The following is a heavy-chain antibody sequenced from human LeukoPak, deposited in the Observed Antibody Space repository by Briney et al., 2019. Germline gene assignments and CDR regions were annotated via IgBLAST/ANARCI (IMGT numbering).Heavy chain of an antibody. V-gene: IGHV1-18*01. CDR2: ISAYNGNT. Sequence: ASVKVSRKASGYTFTSYGISWVRQPPGQGLEWLGWISAYNGNTNYAQKLQGTVTMTTDTSTSTAYMELRSLRSDDTAVYYCATRYCGGDCYFPGYFQHWGQGTLVTVSS. J-gene: IGHJ1*01. CDR3: ATRYCGGDCYFPGYFQH. D-gene: IGHD2-21*02. CDR1: GYTFTSYG.